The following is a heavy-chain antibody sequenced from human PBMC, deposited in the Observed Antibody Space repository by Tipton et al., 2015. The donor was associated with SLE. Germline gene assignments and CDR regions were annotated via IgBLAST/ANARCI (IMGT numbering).Heavy chain of an antibody. D-gene: IGHD3-16*01. CDR2: ISYFGGT. CDR1: GGSISSGGYY. CDR3: AVQSGGIARADH. V-gene: IGHV4-31*03. Sequence: TLSLTCTVSGGSISSGGYYWSWIRQLPGKGLEWIGYISYFGGTYYNPSLRGRVTISVDTSETQFSLKLTSVTAADTAVYYCAVQSGGIARADHWGHGTLVTVSS. J-gene: IGHJ4*01.